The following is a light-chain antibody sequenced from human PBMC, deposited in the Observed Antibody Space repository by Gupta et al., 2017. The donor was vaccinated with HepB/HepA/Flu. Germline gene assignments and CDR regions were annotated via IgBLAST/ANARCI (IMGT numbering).Light chain of an antibody. Sequence: EIVLTQSPGTLSLSPGERATLPCRASQSVSSAYVAWYQQKPGQAPRLLIYGASSRATGIPDRFSGSGSGTDFTLTINRLEPEDFALYYCQQYGASPPRYTFGQGTKLEIK. CDR1: QSVSSAY. CDR3: QQYGASPPRYT. J-gene: IGKJ2*01. CDR2: GAS. V-gene: IGKV3-20*01.